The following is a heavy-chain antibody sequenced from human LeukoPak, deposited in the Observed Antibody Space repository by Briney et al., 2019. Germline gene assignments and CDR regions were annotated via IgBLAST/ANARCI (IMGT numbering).Heavy chain of an antibody. CDR1: GYTFTSYG. CDR3: ARGERISPDY. CDR2: FDPEDGET. V-gene: IGHV1-18*01. Sequence: GASVKVSCKASGYTFTSYGISWVRQAPGKGLEWMGGFDPEDGETIYAQKFQGRVTMTRDTSTSTVYMELSSLRSEDTAVYYCARGERISPDYWGQGTLVTVSS. J-gene: IGHJ4*02. D-gene: IGHD3-10*01.